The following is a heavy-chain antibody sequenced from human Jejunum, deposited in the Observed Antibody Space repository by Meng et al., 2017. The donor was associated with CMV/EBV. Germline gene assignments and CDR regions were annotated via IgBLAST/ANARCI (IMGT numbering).Heavy chain of an antibody. Sequence: FTVGSHNMNWVRQAPGKGLECISYISSDTISYADSVKGRFTISRDNAKNSLYLQMNSLRAEDTALYYCARDQRGGRQLWLRSQDYWGQGTRVTVSS. V-gene: IGHV3-48*04. D-gene: IGHD5-18*01. CDR3: ARDQRGGRQLWLRSQDY. J-gene: IGHJ4*02. CDR1: FTVGSHN. CDR2: ISSDTI.